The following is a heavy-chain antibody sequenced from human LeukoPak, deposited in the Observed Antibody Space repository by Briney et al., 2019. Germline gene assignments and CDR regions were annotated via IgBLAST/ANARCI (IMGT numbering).Heavy chain of an antibody. CDR3: MSDLDN. CDR1: GFTVSSNC. CDR2: IKTKGEGGTV. Sequence: PGGSPRLSCAASGFTVSSNCMSWVRQAQGKGLEWVGRIKTKGEGGTVDYAAPVKGRFTISRDDSKNTLYLQMNSLKTEDTAIYYCMSDLDNWGQGTLVTVSS. J-gene: IGHJ4*02. V-gene: IGHV3-15*01.